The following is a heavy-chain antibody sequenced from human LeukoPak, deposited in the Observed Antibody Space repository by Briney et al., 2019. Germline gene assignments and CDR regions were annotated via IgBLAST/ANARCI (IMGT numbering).Heavy chain of an antibody. CDR1: GFPFIEYS. CDR2: IGIDSGNT. D-gene: IGHD1-1*01. V-gene: IGHV3-48*01. CDR3: ARDHNYAFDN. J-gene: IGHJ4*02. Sequence: GGSLRLSCTASGFPFIEYSMNWVRQAPGKGLEWISYIGIDSGNTKYADSVRGRFTISADKAKNSLYLQMNSLRVEDTAVYYCARDHNYAFDNWSQGTLVSVAS.